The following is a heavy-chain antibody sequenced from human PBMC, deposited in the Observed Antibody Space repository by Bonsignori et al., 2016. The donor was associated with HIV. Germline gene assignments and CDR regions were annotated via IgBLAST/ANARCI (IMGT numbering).Heavy chain of an antibody. D-gene: IGHD3-22*01. V-gene: IGHV3-21*01. CDR3: ARALSGYRRYYYYYMDV. Sequence: VRQAPGKGLEWVSSISSSSSYIYYADSVKGRFTISRDNAKNCLYLQMDSLTVEDTAVYYCARALSGYRRYYYYYMDVWGKGITVTVSS. CDR2: ISSSSSYI. J-gene: IGHJ6*03.